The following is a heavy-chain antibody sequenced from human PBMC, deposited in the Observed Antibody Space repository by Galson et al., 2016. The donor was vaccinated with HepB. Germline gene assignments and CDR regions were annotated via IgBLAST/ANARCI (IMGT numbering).Heavy chain of an antibody. V-gene: IGHV3-11*01. CDR2: ISSSATTI. J-gene: IGHJ4*02. D-gene: IGHD1-1*01. Sequence: SLRLSCAASGFAFSDYYMNWIRQAPGKGLEWVSYISSSATTIYYADSVKGRFTISRDNAKNSLYLQMTSLRAEDTAVYYCARDRNDWNAGGMDYWGQGTLVTVSS. CDR3: ARDRNDWNAGGMDY. CDR1: GFAFSDYY.